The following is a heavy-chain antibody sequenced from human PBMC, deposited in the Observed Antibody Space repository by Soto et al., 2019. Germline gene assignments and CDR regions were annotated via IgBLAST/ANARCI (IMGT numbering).Heavy chain of an antibody. CDR3: YGMDV. Sequence: GGSLRLSCAASGFTFSSYAMSWVRQAPGKGLEWVPAISGSGGSTYYADSLKLSSVTAADTAVYYCASVCYQKGYSSGWYYYYYGMDVWGQGTTVTVSS. D-gene: IGHD6-19*01. V-gene: IGHV3-23*01. CDR2: ISGSGGST. J-gene: IGHJ6*02. CDR1: GFTFSSYA.